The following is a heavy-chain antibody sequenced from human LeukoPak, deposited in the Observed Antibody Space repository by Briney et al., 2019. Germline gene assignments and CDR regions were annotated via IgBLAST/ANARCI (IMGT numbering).Heavy chain of an antibody. CDR3: AREYRFRGIAVAAYFDY. D-gene: IGHD6-19*01. CDR2: IYYSGTT. CDR1: GGSINSYY. J-gene: IGHJ4*02. V-gene: IGHV4-59*01. Sequence: SETLSLTCTVSGGSINSYYWSWIRQPPGKGLEWIGYIYYSGTTNYNPSLKSRVTISVDTSKNQFSLRLSSVTAADTAVYYCAREYRFRGIAVAAYFDYWGQGTLVTVSS.